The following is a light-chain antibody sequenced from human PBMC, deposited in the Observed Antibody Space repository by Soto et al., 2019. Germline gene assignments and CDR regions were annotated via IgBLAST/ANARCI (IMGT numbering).Light chain of an antibody. V-gene: IGKV3-15*01. CDR3: QQYNNWPRT. CDR2: GAS. CDR1: QSVSSY. J-gene: IGKJ1*01. Sequence: EIVMTQSPGTLSLSPGERATLSSRASQSVSSYLAWYQQKPGQAPRLLIYGASTRATGIPARFSGSGSGTEFTLTISSLQSEDFAVYYCQQYNNWPRTFGQGTKVDIK.